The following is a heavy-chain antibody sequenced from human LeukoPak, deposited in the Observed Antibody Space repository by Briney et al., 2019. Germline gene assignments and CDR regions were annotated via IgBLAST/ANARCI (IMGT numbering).Heavy chain of an antibody. CDR2: ISYDGSNK. CDR1: GFTLSSYA. V-gene: IGHV3-30*04. Sequence: GGSLRLSCAASGFTLSSYAMHWVRQAPGKGLEWVADISYDGSNKYYADSVKGRFTISRDNSKNTLYLQMNSLRAEDTAVYYCARGHSSGWYFHDYWGQGTLVTVSS. D-gene: IGHD6-19*01. CDR3: ARGHSSGWYFHDY. J-gene: IGHJ4*02.